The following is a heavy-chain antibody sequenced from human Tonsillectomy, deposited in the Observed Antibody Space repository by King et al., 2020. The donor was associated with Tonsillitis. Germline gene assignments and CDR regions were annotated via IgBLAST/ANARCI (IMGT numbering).Heavy chain of an antibody. CDR1: GFIFSSYD. D-gene: IGHD3-22*01. J-gene: IGHJ3*01. Sequence: VQLVESGGGVVQPGRSLRLSCAASGFIFSSYDMHWVRQAPGKGLEWVAVISYDGSKKYYADSVKGRFTISRDNSKKMLNLQMTSLRAEDTAVYYCAREPWGGYYDSSVYDDAFDLWGQGAMATDCS. CDR2: ISYDGSKK. V-gene: IGHV3-30*04. CDR3: AREPWGGYYDSSVYDDAFDL.